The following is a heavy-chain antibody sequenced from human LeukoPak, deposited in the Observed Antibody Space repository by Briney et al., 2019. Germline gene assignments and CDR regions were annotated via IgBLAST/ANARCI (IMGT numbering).Heavy chain of an antibody. CDR3: AKDDAWLQFGD. D-gene: IGHD5-24*01. CDR2: ISPNGVIT. CDR1: GFTFSSHG. J-gene: IGHJ4*02. Sequence: PGGSLRLSCAASGFTFSSHGMNWVRQAPGKGLEWVSGISPNGVITYYADSVKGRFTISRDNSKGTVYLQMNSLRPEDTAVYYCAKDDAWLQFGDWGRGTLLTVSS. V-gene: IGHV3-23*01.